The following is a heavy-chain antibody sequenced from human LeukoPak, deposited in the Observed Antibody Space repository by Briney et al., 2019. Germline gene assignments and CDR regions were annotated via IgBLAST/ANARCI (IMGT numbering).Heavy chain of an antibody. Sequence: SETLSLTCAVSGGSISSYYWSWIRQPPGKGLEWIGYIYYTGTTNYNPSLKSRVTISVDTSKNQFSLKLSSVTAADTAVYYCARKYSSNWYFDYWGQGTLVTVSS. CDR1: GGSISSYY. CDR3: ARKYSSNWYFDY. D-gene: IGHD6-13*01. V-gene: IGHV4-59*13. CDR2: IYYTGTT. J-gene: IGHJ4*02.